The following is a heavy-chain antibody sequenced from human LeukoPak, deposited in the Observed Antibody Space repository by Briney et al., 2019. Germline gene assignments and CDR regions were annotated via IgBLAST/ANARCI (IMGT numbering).Heavy chain of an antibody. Sequence: GASVKFSCKASGYTFTSYAIHWVRQAPGQRLEWMGWINACNGNTKYSQKFQGRVTITRDTSASTAYMELSSLTSEDTAVYYCARDNSGYEGPGFDYWGQGTLVTVSS. J-gene: IGHJ4*02. CDR1: GYTFTSYA. CDR3: ARDNSGYEGPGFDY. V-gene: IGHV1-3*01. CDR2: INACNGNT. D-gene: IGHD5-12*01.